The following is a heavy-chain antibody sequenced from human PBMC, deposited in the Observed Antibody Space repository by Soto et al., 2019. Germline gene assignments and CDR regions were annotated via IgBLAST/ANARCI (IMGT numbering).Heavy chain of an antibody. V-gene: IGHV1-18*01. CDR2: VSANNGHT. CDR1: GFTFSNYG. J-gene: IGHJ6*02. Sequence: ASVKVSCKASGFTFSNYGLNWVRQAPGQGLEWVGWVSANNGHTNYAQNLQGRVSMTTDTSTSTAYMELRGLRFDDTAVYYCARDIESVTAKHFFYYHAMDVWGQGTTVTVSS. D-gene: IGHD2-8*01. CDR3: ARDIESVTAKHFFYYHAMDV.